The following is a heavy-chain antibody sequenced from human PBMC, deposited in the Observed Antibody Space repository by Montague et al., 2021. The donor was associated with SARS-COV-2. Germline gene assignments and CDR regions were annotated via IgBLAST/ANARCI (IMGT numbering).Heavy chain of an antibody. CDR3: ARATEWRGYYYYYYMDV. CDR2: TYYRSRWFN. J-gene: IGHJ6*03. Sequence: CAISGDSVSSNSAAWNWNRQSPSRRPEWLGRTYYRSRWFNDYAVSIRSRITINPDTSKNQFSLQLNSVTPEDTAVYYCARATEWRGYYYYYYMDVWGKGTTVTVSS. CDR1: GDSVSSNSAA. D-gene: IGHD1-14*01. V-gene: IGHV6-1*01.